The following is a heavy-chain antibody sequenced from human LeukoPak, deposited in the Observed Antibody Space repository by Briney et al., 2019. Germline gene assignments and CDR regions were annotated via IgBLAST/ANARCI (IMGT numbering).Heavy chain of an antibody. J-gene: IGHJ4*02. CDR2: IKQDGSEK. V-gene: IGHV3-7*01. D-gene: IGHD2-15*01. CDR3: ARSPRYCSGGSCPYYFDY. Sequence: GGSLRLSCAASGFTFSSYWMSWVRQAPGKGLEWVANIKQDGSEKYYVDSVKGRFTISRDNAKNSLYLQMNSLRAGDTAVYYCARSPRYCSGGSCPYYFDYWGQGTLVTVSS. CDR1: GFTFSSYW.